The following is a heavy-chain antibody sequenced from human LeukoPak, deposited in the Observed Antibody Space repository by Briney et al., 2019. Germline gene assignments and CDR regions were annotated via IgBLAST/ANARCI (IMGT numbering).Heavy chain of an antibody. CDR1: GFTFSSYA. V-gene: IGHV3-30-3*01. CDR3: ARDSRDGYNY. Sequence: GRSLRLSCAASGFTFSSYAMQWVRQAPGKGLEWVAVISYDGSNKYYADSVKGRFTISRDNSKNTLYLQMNSLRAEDTAVYYCARDSRDGYNYWGQGTLVTVSS. J-gene: IGHJ4*02. CDR2: ISYDGSNK. D-gene: IGHD5-24*01.